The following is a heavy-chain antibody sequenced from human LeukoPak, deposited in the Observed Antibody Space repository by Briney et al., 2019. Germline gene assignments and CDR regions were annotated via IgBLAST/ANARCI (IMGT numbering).Heavy chain of an antibody. Sequence: SETLSLTCAVYGGAFSGYFWTWIRQPPGKGLEWIGEINHSGSTNCNPSLKSRVTISVDTSKNQFSLSLTSVTAADTATYYCARGSALTMGIDPWGQGTLVTVSS. CDR1: GGAFSGYF. CDR2: INHSGST. V-gene: IGHV4-34*01. J-gene: IGHJ5*01. CDR3: ARGSALTMGIDP. D-gene: IGHD3-10*01.